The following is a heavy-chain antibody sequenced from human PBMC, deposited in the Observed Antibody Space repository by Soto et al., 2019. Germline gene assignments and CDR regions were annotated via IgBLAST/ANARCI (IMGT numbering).Heavy chain of an antibody. J-gene: IGHJ4*02. V-gene: IGHV4-34*01. CDR1: GGSFSGYY. CDR3: ARGWGRIFDY. Sequence: QVQLQQWGAGLLKPSETLSLPCAVYGGSFSGYYWNWIRQPPGKGLEWIGEINHSGSTNYNPSLKSRVTFSVDTSKNQFSLKLSSVTAADTAVYYCARGWGRIFDYWGQGTLVTVSS. CDR2: INHSGST. D-gene: IGHD7-27*01.